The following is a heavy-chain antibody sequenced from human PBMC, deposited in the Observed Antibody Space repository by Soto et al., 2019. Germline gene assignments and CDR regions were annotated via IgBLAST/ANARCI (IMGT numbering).Heavy chain of an antibody. CDR1: GGSLSSGGYY. V-gene: IGHV4-31*03. J-gene: IGHJ5*02. CDR3: ARGYCSSTSCYEDWFDP. Sequence: PSETLSLTCTVSGGSLSSGGYYWSWIRQHPGKGLEWIGYIYYSGSTYYNPSLKSRVTISVDTSKNQFSLKLSSVTAADTAVYYCARGYCSSTSCYEDWFDPWGQGTLVTVSS. CDR2: IYYSGST. D-gene: IGHD2-2*01.